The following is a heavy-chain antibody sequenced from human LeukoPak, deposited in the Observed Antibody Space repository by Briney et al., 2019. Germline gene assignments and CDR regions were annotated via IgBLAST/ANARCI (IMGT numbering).Heavy chain of an antibody. D-gene: IGHD6-13*01. J-gene: IGHJ5*02. CDR2: IYYSGST. V-gene: IGHV4-31*03. Sequence: TLSLTCTVSGGSISSGGYYWSWIRQHPGKGLEWIGYIYYSGSTYYNPSLKSRVTISVDTSKNQFSLKLSSVTAADTAVYYCARVIRRQQLVENWFDPWGQGTLVTVSS. CDR3: ARVIRRQQLVENWFDP. CDR1: GGSISSGGYY.